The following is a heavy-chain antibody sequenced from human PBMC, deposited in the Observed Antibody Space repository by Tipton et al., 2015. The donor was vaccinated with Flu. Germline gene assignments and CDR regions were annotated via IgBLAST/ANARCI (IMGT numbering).Heavy chain of an antibody. CDR3: ARGVYGDDGAFDI. J-gene: IGHJ3*02. Sequence: TLSLTCTVSGGSISSYFWSWIRQPPGKGLEWIGYISYSGYTNYNPSLKSRVALSLDISKNHISLRLSSVTAADTAVYYCARGVYGDDGAFDIWGRGTMVTVSS. CDR2: ISYSGYT. V-gene: IGHV4-59*01. D-gene: IGHD4-17*01. CDR1: GGSISSYF.